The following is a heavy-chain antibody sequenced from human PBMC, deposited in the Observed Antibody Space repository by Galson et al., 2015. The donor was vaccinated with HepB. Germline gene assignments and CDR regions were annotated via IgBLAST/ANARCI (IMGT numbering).Heavy chain of an antibody. V-gene: IGHV3-30*04. D-gene: IGHD2-15*01. CDR2: VSYEGTNK. CDR1: GFIFSAYT. CDR3: ATVGYSGGTWNSDYYGMDV. Sequence: SLRLSCAASGFIFSAYTMHWVRQAPGKGLEWVALVSYEGTNKYYADSVKGRFTISRDNSKNTLYLQVNSLRGEDTAVYYCATVGYSGGTWNSDYYGMDVWGQGTTVTVSS. J-gene: IGHJ6*02.